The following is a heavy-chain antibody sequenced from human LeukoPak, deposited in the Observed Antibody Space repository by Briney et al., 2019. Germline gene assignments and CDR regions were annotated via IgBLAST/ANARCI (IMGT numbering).Heavy chain of an antibody. V-gene: IGHV1-2*02. Sequence: ASVKVFCKASGYTFTGYYMHWVRQAPGQGLEWMGWINPNSGGTNYAQKFQGRVTMTRDTSISTAYMELSRLRSDDTAVYYCARFRSGSYTNYFDYWGQGTLVTVSS. D-gene: IGHD1-26*01. J-gene: IGHJ4*02. CDR3: ARFRSGSYTNYFDY. CDR2: INPNSGGT. CDR1: GYTFTGYY.